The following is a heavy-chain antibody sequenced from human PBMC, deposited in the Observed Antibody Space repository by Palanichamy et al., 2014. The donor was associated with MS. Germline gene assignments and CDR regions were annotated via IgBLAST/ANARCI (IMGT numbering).Heavy chain of an antibody. Sequence: QVQLVESGGGAVQPGRSLRLSCAASGFTFSSYVMHWVRQAPGKGLEWVALISYDGSNKNYVDSVKGRFTISRDNSKNTVDLQMNSLRDEDTAVYYCARAARYSGAYYFDYWGQGTLVTVSS. CDR2: ISYDGSNK. J-gene: IGHJ4*02. CDR3: ARAARYSGAYYFDY. D-gene: IGHD5-12*01. V-gene: IGHV3-30-3*01. CDR1: GFTFSSYV.